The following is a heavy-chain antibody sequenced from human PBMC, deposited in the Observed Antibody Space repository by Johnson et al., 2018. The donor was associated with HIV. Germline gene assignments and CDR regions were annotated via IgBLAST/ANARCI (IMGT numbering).Heavy chain of an antibody. CDR2: IYSGGST. D-gene: IGHD2-15*01. Sequence: VQLVESGGGLIQPGGSLRLSCAASGFTVSNNYMSWVRQAPGKGLEWVSVIYSGGSTYYADSVKGRFTISRDNSKNTLYLQMNSLRAEDTAVYYCARAVVVAATNAFDIWGQGTMVTVSS. V-gene: IGHV3-66*03. J-gene: IGHJ3*02. CDR1: GFTVSNNY. CDR3: ARAVVVAATNAFDI.